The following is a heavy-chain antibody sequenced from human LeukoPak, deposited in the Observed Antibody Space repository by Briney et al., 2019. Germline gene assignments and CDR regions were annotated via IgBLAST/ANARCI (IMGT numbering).Heavy chain of an antibody. V-gene: IGHV1-18*01. D-gene: IGHD6-6*01. Sequence: EASVKVSCKASGYTFTSYGISWVRQAPGQGLEWMGWISAYNGNTNYAQKLQGRVTMTTDTSTSTAYMELRSLRSDDTAVYYCARVWNSSSVPNFYYFDYWGQGTLVTVSS. J-gene: IGHJ4*02. CDR3: ARVWNSSSVPNFYYFDY. CDR1: GYTFTSYG. CDR2: ISAYNGNT.